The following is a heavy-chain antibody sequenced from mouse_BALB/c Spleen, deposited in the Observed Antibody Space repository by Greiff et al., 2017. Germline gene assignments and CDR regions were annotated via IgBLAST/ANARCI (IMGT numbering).Heavy chain of an antibody. CDR3: AREGYYGSRGYYAMDY. CDR1: GYTFTSYW. J-gene: IGHJ4*01. Sequence: QVQLQQSGAELAKPGASVKMSCKASGYTFTSYWMHWVKQRPGQGLEWIGYINPSTGYTEYNQKFKDKATLTADKSSSTAYMQLSSLTSEDSAVYYCAREGYYGSRGYYAMDYWGQGTSVTVSS. CDR2: INPSTGYT. V-gene: IGHV1-7*01. D-gene: IGHD1-1*01.